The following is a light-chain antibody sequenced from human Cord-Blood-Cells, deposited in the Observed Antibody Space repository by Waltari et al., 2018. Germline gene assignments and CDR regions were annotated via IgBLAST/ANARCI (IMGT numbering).Light chain of an antibody. Sequence: QSALTQPASVSGSPGQSITITCTGTRSDVGSYNLVPWYQQHPGKAPKLMIYEFIKRPSGVSNRFSGSKSGNTASLTISGLQAEDEADYYCCSYAGSSTVVFGGGTKLTVL. CDR3: CSYAGSSTVV. J-gene: IGLJ2*01. V-gene: IGLV2-23*02. CDR2: EFI. CDR1: RSDVGSYNL.